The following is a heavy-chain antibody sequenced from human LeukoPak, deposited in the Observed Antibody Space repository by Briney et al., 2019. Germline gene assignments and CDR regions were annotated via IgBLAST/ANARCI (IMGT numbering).Heavy chain of an antibody. CDR2: INHSGST. V-gene: IGHV4-34*01. D-gene: IGHD6-19*01. Sequence: SETLSLTCAVYGFSFSGYYWSWVRQPPGKGLEWVGEINHSGSTNYNPSLKSRVTISVDTSKNQFSLKLSSVTAADTAVYYCAREWIAVAGKRTPIKTYYFDYWGQGTLVTVSS. J-gene: IGHJ4*02. CDR1: GFSFSGYY. CDR3: AREWIAVAGKRTPIKTYYFDY.